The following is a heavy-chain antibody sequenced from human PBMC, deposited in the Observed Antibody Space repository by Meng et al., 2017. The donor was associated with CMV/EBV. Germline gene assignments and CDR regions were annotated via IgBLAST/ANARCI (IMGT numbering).Heavy chain of an antibody. CDR2: INPRTGGT. CDR3: AADILRITAGDY. Sequence: ASVKVSCQTSGYAFTAYYIHWVRQAPGQGLAGMGDINPRTGGTDLAQRFQGSVTLTRDTSITTAYMEVRNLRSDDTAVYYCAADILRITAGDYWGQGTLVTVSS. J-gene: IGHJ4*02. D-gene: IGHD3-16*01. V-gene: IGHV1-2*02. CDR1: GYAFTAYY.